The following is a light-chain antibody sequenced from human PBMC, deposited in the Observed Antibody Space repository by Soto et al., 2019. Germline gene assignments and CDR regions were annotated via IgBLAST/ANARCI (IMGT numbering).Light chain of an antibody. V-gene: IGLV2-14*01. CDR3: CSYTTSNTYV. CDR1: SSDVGDYNY. CDR2: EVN. Sequence: QSALTQPASVSGSPGQSITISCTGTSSDVGDYNYVSWYQQHPGKAPKLMIYEVNNRPSGVSNRFSGSKSGNTASLTISGLQAEDEADYYCCSYTTSNTYVFGTGTKLTVL. J-gene: IGLJ1*01.